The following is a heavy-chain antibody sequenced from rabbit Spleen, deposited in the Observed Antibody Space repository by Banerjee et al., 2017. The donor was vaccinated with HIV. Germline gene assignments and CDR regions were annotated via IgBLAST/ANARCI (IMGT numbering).Heavy chain of an antibody. CDR1: GFSFSSKAV. J-gene: IGHJ2*01. CDR2: INGVTGKA. D-gene: IGHD2-1*01. CDR3: ARGDSKHDAFDP. Sequence: QEQLMESGGGLVTPEGSLKLSCTASGFSFSSKAVMCWLRQAPGKVLEWIACINGVTGKAVYPNWAQGRFTFSKTSSTTVTLQMTRLTAADTSTYFCARGDSKHDAFDPWGPGTLVTVS. V-gene: IGHV1S45*01.